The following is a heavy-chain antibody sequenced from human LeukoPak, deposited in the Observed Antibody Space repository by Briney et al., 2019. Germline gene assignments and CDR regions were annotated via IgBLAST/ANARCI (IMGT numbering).Heavy chain of an antibody. V-gene: IGHV3-64D*06. CDR2: ISSNGGST. Sequence: PGGSLRLSCLVSGFTFSSYAMHWVRQAPGRGLEYVSAISSNGGSTYYADSVKGRFIISRDNSKNTLYLQMSSLRAEDTAVYYCARVRYSYGYDWWGQGTLVTVSS. D-gene: IGHD5-18*01. J-gene: IGHJ4*02. CDR1: GFTFSSYA. CDR3: ARVRYSYGYDW.